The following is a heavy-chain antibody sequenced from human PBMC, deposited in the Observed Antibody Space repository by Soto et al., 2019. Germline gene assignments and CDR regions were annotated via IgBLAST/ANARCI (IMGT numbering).Heavy chain of an antibody. CDR2: IIPILGIA. CDR3: AREMANNVAFDI. Sequence: QVQLVQSGAEVKKPGSSVKVSCKASGGTFSSYTISWVRQAPGQGLEWMGRIIPILGIANYAQKFQGRVTITADKSTSTAYMELSSLRSEDTAVDYCAREMANNVAFDIWGQGTMVTVSS. CDR1: GGTFSSYT. V-gene: IGHV1-69*08. J-gene: IGHJ3*02. D-gene: IGHD5-12*01.